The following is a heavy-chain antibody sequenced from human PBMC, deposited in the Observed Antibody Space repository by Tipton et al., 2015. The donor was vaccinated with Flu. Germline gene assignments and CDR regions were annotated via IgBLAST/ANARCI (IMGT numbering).Heavy chain of an antibody. CDR3: ARRVPEVAANYFDY. J-gene: IGHJ4*02. CDR1: DYSIHSNW. V-gene: IGHV4-4*07. Sequence: TLSLTCAVSDYSIHSNWWGWIRLPPGKGLEWIGRIDTSGSPNYNPSVKSRVTMSADTSKNQFFLKLTSVTAADTAVYYCARRVPEVAANYFDYWGQGTLVTVSS. CDR2: IDTSGSP. D-gene: IGHD2-15*01.